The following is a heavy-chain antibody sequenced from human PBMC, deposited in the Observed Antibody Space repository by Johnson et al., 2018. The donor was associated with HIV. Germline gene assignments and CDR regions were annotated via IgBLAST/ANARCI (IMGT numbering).Heavy chain of an antibody. Sequence: QVQLVESGRGLVQPGGSLRLSCAASGFTFSSYAMHWVRQAPGKGLEWVAVISYDGSNKYYADSVKGRFTISRDNSKNTLYLQMNSLRAEDTAVYYCARGGVAVAGTNAFDIWGQGTMVTVSS. CDR3: ARGGVAVAGTNAFDI. CDR1: GFTFSSYA. D-gene: IGHD6-19*01. V-gene: IGHV3-30*04. CDR2: ISYDGSNK. J-gene: IGHJ3*02.